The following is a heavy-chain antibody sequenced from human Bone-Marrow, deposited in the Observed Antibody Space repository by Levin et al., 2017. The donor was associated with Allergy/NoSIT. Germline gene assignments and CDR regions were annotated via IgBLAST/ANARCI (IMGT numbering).Heavy chain of an antibody. CDR3: AKGLFIAAAGTNYYYGMDV. CDR2: ISGSGGST. D-gene: IGHD6-13*01. J-gene: IGHJ6*02. CDR1: GFTFSSYA. Sequence: GGSLRLSCAASGFTFSSYAMSWVRQAPGKGLEWVSAISGSGGSTYYADSVKGRFTISRDNSKNTLYLQMNSLRAEDTAVYHCAKGLFIAAAGTNYYYGMDVWGQGTTVTVSS. V-gene: IGHV3-23*01.